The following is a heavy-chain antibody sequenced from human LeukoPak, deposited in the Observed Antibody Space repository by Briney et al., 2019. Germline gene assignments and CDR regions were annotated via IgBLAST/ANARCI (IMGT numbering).Heavy chain of an antibody. CDR3: ARARGGRQLLRLPYYYMDV. V-gene: IGHV1-8*01. D-gene: IGHD1-26*01. CDR1: GYTFTSYD. Sequence: GTSVKVSCKASGYTFTSYDINWVRQATGQGLEWMGWMNPNSGNTGYAQKFQGRVTMTRNTSISTAYMELSSLRSEDTAVYYCARARGGRQLLRLPYYYMDVWGKGTTVTVSS. CDR2: MNPNSGNT. J-gene: IGHJ6*03.